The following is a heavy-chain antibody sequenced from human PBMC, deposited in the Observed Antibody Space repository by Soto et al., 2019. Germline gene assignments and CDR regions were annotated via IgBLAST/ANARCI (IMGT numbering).Heavy chain of an antibody. CDR3: ARSPGGYSID. D-gene: IGHD3-16*01. J-gene: IGHJ3*01. CDR2: INTDGSST. CDR1: GFSFSSYW. V-gene: IGHV3-74*01. Sequence: EVQLVESGGGLVQPGGSLRLSCADSGFSFSSYWMHWVRQGPGKGLVWVSRINTDGSSTNYADSVKGRFTISRDNAKNTLYRQMNSLRAEATAVYYCARSPGGYSIDWGQETMVTVSS.